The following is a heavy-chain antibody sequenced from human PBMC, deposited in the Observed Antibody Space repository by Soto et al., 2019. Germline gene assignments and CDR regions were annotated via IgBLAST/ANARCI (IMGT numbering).Heavy chain of an antibody. CDR3: ARYYDTSNRPYFHH. CDR1: GGSISSTTYY. D-gene: IGHD3-22*01. J-gene: IGHJ1*01. V-gene: IGHV4-39*01. CDR2: IYYSGAT. Sequence: QLQLQESGPGLVKPSETLSLTCAVSGGSISSTTYYWAWIRQPPGKGLEWVATIYYSGATYYNPSLKSRLTMSIDTSKNQFALRLSSVTAADTAMYYCARYYDTSNRPYFHHWGQGTRVTVSS.